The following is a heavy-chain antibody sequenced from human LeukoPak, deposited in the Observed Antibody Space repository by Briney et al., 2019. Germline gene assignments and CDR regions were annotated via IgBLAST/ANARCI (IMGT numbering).Heavy chain of an antibody. CDR3: ARDAYRYRYFDF. Sequence: PGGSLRLSCAASGFTFSSYTMNWARQAPGKGLEWVSYISSSSYSAIYYADSVKGRFTISRDNAKNSVYLQMNSLRAEDTAVYYCARDAYRYRYFDFWGQGSLVTVSS. CDR1: GFTFSSYT. J-gene: IGHJ4*02. CDR2: ISSSSYSAI. D-gene: IGHD5-18*01. V-gene: IGHV3-48*04.